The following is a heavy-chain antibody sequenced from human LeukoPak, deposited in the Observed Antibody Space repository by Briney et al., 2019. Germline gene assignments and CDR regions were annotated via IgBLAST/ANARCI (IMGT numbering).Heavy chain of an antibody. CDR3: ASLNYYYYYMDV. CDR1: GDSISSGGYY. V-gene: IGHV4-39*07. CDR2: INHSGST. J-gene: IGHJ6*03. Sequence: SETLSLTCTVSGDSISSGGYYWSWIRQPPGKGLEWIGEINHSGSTNYNPFLKSRVTISVDTSKNQFSLKLSSVTAADTAVYYCASLNYYYYYMDVWGKGTTVTVSS.